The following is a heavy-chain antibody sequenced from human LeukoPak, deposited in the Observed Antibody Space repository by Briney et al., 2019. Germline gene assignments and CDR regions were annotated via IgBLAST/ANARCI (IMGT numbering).Heavy chain of an antibody. J-gene: IGHJ3*01. Sequence: SETLSLTCTVFSGSISSGSYYWSWIRLPAGKGLEWIGRINISGSTNYNPSLKSRATISVDTSKNQLSLKLSSVTAADTAVYYCARSPSRGIVVVPAAIVVFDVWGQGTMVTVSS. CDR1: SGSISSGSYY. D-gene: IGHD2-2*02. CDR2: INISGST. CDR3: ARSPSRGIVVVPAAIVVFDV. V-gene: IGHV4-61*02.